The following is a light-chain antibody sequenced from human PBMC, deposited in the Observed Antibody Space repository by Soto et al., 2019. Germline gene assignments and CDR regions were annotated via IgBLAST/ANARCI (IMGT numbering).Light chain of an antibody. CDR1: SSDIGGYDY. CDR3: SSYTSSTTVI. J-gene: IGLJ2*01. CDR2: EVN. Sequence: QSVLTQPASMSGSPGQSITISCTGTSSDIGGYDYVSWYQQCPGKAPKFIVFEVNNRASGVSNRFSGSKSGNTASLTISGLQTEDEADYYCSSYTSSTTVIFGGGTKVTVL. V-gene: IGLV2-14*01.